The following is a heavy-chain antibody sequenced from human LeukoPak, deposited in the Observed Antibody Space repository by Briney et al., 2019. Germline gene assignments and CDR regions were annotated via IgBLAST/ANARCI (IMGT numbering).Heavy chain of an antibody. J-gene: IGHJ4*02. D-gene: IGHD6-6*01. V-gene: IGHV4-59*01. Sequence: SETLSLTCTVSGGSISSYYWSWIRQPPGKGLEWIGYIYYSGSTNYNPSLKSRITISVDTSKNQFSLKPSSVTAADTAVYYCASGRDSSSLFDYWGLGTLVTVSS. CDR3: ASGRDSSSLFDY. CDR2: IYYSGST. CDR1: GGSISSYY.